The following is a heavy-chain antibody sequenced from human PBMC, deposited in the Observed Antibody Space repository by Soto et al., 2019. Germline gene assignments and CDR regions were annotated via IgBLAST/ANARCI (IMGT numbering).Heavy chain of an antibody. CDR2: VNNDGTDT. V-gene: IGHV3-74*03. J-gene: IGHJ6*02. Sequence: EVQLVESGGGLVQPGGSLRLSCAASGFTFSNYWMYWVRQAPGKGLVWVSRVNNDGTDTTHADSVKGRFTISRDNAENTLYLQMTSLRAEDTAVYYCARGGLQHALDVCGQASTVTISS. CDR1: GFTFSNYW. CDR3: ARGGLQHALDV. D-gene: IGHD6-13*01.